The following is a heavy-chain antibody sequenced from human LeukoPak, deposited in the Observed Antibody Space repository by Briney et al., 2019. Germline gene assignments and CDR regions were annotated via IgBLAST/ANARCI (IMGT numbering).Heavy chain of an antibody. D-gene: IGHD1-7*01. J-gene: IGHJ4*02. CDR3: AKGVGNYDAFDY. CDR2: ISGSGGST. V-gene: IGHV3-23*01. Sequence: PGGSLRLSCAASGFTFSSYAMTWVRQAPGKGLEWVSSISGSGGSTYYADSVKGRFTISRDNSRNMLFLQMNSLRADDTAVYYCAKGVGNYDAFDYWGQGTLVTVSS. CDR1: GFTFSSYA.